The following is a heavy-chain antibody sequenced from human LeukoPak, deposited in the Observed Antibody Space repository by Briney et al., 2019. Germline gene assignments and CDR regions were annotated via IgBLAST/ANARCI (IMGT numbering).Heavy chain of an antibody. V-gene: IGHV3-74*01. CDR2: ISRDGTTT. D-gene: IGHD1-26*01. Sequence: GGSLRLSCAASGFTFSTYWMHWVRQTPGKGLVWVSRISRDGTTTTYADSVKGRFTISRDNAKNTLYLEMDSLRAEDTAVYFCARDGVGASHDYWGQGTLVTVSS. CDR3: ARDGVGASHDY. J-gene: IGHJ4*02. CDR1: GFTFSTYW.